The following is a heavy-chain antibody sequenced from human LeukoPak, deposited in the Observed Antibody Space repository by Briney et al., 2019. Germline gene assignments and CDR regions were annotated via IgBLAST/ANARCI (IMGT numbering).Heavy chain of an antibody. V-gene: IGHV3-7*01. Sequence: GGTLRLSCAASGFTFSSYWMSWVRQAPGKGLEGVANIKQDGSEKYYVDSVKGRFTISRDNAKNSLDLQMNSLRDEDTAVYYCARGGGKSSRFDYWGQGTLVTVSS. CDR1: GFTFSSYW. CDR3: ARGGGKSSRFDY. J-gene: IGHJ4*02. D-gene: IGHD4-23*01. CDR2: IKQDGSEK.